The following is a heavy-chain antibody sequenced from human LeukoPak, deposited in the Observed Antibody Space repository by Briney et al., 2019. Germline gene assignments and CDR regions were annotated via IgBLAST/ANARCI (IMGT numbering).Heavy chain of an antibody. CDR1: GFTFSSYA. CDR3: ASSYDYVWGSYRYGAFDI. Sequence: GRSLRLSCVASGFTFSSYAMHWVRQAPGKGLEWVAVISYDGSNKYYADSVKGRFTISRDNSKNTLYLQMNSLRAEDTAVYYCASSYDYVWGSYRYGAFDIWGQGTMVTVSS. J-gene: IGHJ3*02. D-gene: IGHD3-16*02. CDR2: ISYDGSNK. V-gene: IGHV3-30*04.